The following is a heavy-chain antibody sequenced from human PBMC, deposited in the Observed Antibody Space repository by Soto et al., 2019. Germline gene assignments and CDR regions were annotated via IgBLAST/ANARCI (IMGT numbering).Heavy chain of an antibody. CDR3: ARDPYIVVVPAAMLLGGMDV. CDR1: GYTFTSYY. CDR2: INPSGGST. Sequence: QVQLVQSGAEVKKPGASVKVSCKASGYTFTSYYMHWVRQAPGQGLEWMGIINPSGGSTSYAQKFRGRVTMTRDTSTSTVYMELSSLRAEDTAVYYCARDPYIVVVPAAMLLGGMDVWGQGTTVTVSS. V-gene: IGHV1-46*01. J-gene: IGHJ6*02. D-gene: IGHD2-2*01.